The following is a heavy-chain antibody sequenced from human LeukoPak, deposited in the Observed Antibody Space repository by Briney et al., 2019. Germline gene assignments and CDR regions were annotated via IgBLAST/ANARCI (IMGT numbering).Heavy chain of an antibody. D-gene: IGHD3-9*01. Sequence: ASVKVSCKASGYTFTSYYMHWVRQAPGQGLEWMGIINPSGGSTSYAQKFQGRVTMTRNTSISTAYMELSSLRSEDTAVYYCARVGYYDILTGYYTTNYYYYYYMDVWGKGTTVTISS. CDR2: INPSGGST. CDR3: ARVGYYDILTGYYTTNYYYYYYMDV. J-gene: IGHJ6*03. CDR1: GYTFTSYY. V-gene: IGHV1-46*01.